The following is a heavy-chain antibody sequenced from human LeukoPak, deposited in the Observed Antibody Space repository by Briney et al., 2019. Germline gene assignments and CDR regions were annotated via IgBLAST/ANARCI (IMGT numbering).Heavy chain of an antibody. Sequence: SATLSLTCTVSGGSISSSSYYWGWIRQPPGKGLEWIGSIYYSGSTYYNPSLKSRVTISVDTSKNQFSLKLSSVTAADTAVYYCARAAAGLNWFDPWGQGTLVTVSS. D-gene: IGHD6-13*01. CDR1: GGSISSSSYY. J-gene: IGHJ5*02. V-gene: IGHV4-39*07. CDR2: IYYSGST. CDR3: ARAAAGLNWFDP.